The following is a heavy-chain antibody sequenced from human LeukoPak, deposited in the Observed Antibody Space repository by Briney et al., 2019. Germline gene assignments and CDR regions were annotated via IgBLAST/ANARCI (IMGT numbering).Heavy chain of an antibody. D-gene: IGHD3-10*01. J-gene: IGHJ5*02. CDR1: GDTFSNFA. V-gene: IGHV1-69*04. CDR2: IIALLGIS. Sequence: GSSVKVSCKASGDTFSNFAISWVRQAPGQGLEWVGRIIALLGISNYAQKFQGRVTITADKSTNTVYMQLSSLRSEDTAIYYCARVHYSSGSLSSWFDPWGRGTLVTVSS. CDR3: ARVHYSSGSLSSWFDP.